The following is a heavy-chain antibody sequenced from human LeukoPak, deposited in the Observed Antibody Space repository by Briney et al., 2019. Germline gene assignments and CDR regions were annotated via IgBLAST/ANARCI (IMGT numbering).Heavy chain of an antibody. J-gene: IGHJ2*01. Sequence: GGSLRLSCAASGFTFRSFSMGWVRQAPGKGLEWVSGISGSGGNTYYADSVKGRFTISRDNPKNTLFLQMNSLRAEDTAVYYCAKGSSGSGSYGFSDLWGRGTLVTVSS. D-gene: IGHD3-10*01. CDR3: AKGSSGSGSYGFSDL. V-gene: IGHV3-23*01. CDR1: GFTFRSFS. CDR2: ISGSGGNT.